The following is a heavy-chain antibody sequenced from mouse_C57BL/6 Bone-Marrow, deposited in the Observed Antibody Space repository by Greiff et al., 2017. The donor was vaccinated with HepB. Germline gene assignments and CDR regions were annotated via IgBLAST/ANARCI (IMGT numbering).Heavy chain of an antibody. D-gene: IGHD1-1*01. CDR2: IDPSDSET. CDR1: GYTFTSYW. CDR3: ARDYDGSSSWFAY. V-gene: IGHV1-52*01. Sequence: QVQLQQPGAELVRPGSSVKLSCKASGYTFTSYWMHWVKQRPIQGLEWIGNIDPSDSETHYNQKFKDKATLTVDKSSSTAYMQLSSLTSEDSAVYYCARDYDGSSSWFAYWGQGTLVTVSA. J-gene: IGHJ3*01.